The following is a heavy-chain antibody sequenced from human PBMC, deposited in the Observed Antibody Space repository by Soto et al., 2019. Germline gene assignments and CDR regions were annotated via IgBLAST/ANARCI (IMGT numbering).Heavy chain of an antibody. CDR2: IIPVFGNT. CDR1: GRSFSSDG. J-gene: IGHJ6*02. Sequence: QLQLEQSGPEVKKPGSSGKVSCKASGRSFSSDGVSWVRQAPGQGLEWMGGIIPVFGNTKYVQRFQGRLTITADKSTSTVYMEISSLSSEDTAVYFCARGQYYSSGSAATSYFYFGIDVWGQGTTVIVSS. V-gene: IGHV1-69*06. D-gene: IGHD3-10*01. CDR3: ARGQYYSSGSAATSYFYFGIDV.